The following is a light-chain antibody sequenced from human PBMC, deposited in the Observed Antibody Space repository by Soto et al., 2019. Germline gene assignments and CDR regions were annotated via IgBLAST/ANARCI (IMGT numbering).Light chain of an antibody. CDR2: AAS. V-gene: IGKV1-39*01. CDR3: QHYDRSPPVT. J-gene: IGKJ5*01. CDR1: QSISSY. Sequence: DIQRTQSPSSLSASVGDRVTITCRASQSISSYLNWYQQKPGKAPKLLIYAASSLQSGVPSRFSGSGSGTDFTLTISSLEPEDFAVYYCQHYDRSPPVTFGQGTRLEIK.